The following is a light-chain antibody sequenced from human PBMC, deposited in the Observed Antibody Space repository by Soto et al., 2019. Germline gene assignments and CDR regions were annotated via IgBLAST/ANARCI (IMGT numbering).Light chain of an antibody. Sequence: EMVMTQSPATLSVSPGERATLSCRASQSVSSSLAWYQQKPGQAPRLLIYGASTRVTGVPARFSGSGFGTEFTLTISSLQSEDFAVYYCQQYNNWPWTFGQGTKVEIK. J-gene: IGKJ1*01. CDR2: GAS. CDR1: QSVSSS. V-gene: IGKV3-15*01. CDR3: QQYNNWPWT.